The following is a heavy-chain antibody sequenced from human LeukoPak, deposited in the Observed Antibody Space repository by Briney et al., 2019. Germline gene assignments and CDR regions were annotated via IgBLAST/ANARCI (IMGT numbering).Heavy chain of an antibody. Sequence: GGSLRLSCAASEFTFSSYSMNWVRQAPGKGLEWVSYITNSGNSKSYADSVKGRFTISRDNTKNSLYLQMNGLRAEDTAVYYCARSMRGFDYWGQGTLVTVSS. CDR1: EFTFSSYS. J-gene: IGHJ4*02. V-gene: IGHV3-48*01. CDR3: ARSMRGFDY. CDR2: ITNSGNSK. D-gene: IGHD2/OR15-2a*01.